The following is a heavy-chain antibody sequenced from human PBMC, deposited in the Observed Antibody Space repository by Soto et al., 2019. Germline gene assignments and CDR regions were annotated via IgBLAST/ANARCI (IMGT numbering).Heavy chain of an antibody. Sequence: ASVKVSCKASGYTFTSYGISWVRQAPGQGLEWMGWISAYNGNTNYAQKLQGRVTMTTDTSTSTAYMELRSLRSDDTAVYYCARDGRPTYYDFWSGYYPINYYYYYGMGVWGQGTTVTVSS. CDR1: GYTFTSYG. CDR2: ISAYNGNT. V-gene: IGHV1-18*04. D-gene: IGHD3-3*01. J-gene: IGHJ6*02. CDR3: ARDGRPTYYDFWSGYYPINYYYYYGMGV.